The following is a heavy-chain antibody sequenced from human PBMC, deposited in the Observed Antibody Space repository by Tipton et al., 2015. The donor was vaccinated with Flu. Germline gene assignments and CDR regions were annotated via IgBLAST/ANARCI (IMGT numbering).Heavy chain of an antibody. Sequence: TLSLTCSVSGDSIGTDYYWAWIRQPPGKGLEWIGNIHRPGSTYYNPSLRSRVTMSIDRSKNQFSLKLSSVTASDTAVYYCARRDYGNYVSEPKNWFDSWGLGTLVTVSS. CDR3: ARRDYGNYVSEPKNWFDS. D-gene: IGHD4-11*01. CDR2: IHRPGST. CDR1: GDSIGTDYY. V-gene: IGHV4-38-2*01. J-gene: IGHJ5*01.